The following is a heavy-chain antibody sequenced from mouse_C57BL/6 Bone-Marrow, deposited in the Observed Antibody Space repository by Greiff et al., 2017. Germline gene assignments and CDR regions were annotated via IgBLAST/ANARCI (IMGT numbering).Heavy chain of an antibody. CDR1: GYTFTDYY. V-gene: IGHV1-19*01. Sequence: EVQLQQSGPVLVKPGASVKMSCKASGYTFTDYYMNWVKQSHGKSLEWIGVINPYNGGTSYNPKFKGKATLTVDKSSSTAYMELNSLTSEDSAVYYCARFPIYYDYPYYAMDYWGQGTSVTVSS. CDR2: INPYNGGT. J-gene: IGHJ4*01. CDR3: ARFPIYYDYPYYAMDY. D-gene: IGHD2-4*01.